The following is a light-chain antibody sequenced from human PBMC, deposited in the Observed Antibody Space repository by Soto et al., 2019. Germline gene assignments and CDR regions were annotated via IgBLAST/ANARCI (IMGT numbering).Light chain of an antibody. CDR1: SRDIGASNY. CDR3: SSYTPNGVTLYV. J-gene: IGLJ1*01. Sequence: QSVLTQPASVSGSPGQSITISCTGTSRDIGASNYVSWYQQHPGKAPKVMIYEVNNRPPGVSNRFSGSKSGNTASLTISGLQPEDEGDYSCSSYTPNGVTLYVFGPGTKVTVL. CDR2: EVN. V-gene: IGLV2-14*01.